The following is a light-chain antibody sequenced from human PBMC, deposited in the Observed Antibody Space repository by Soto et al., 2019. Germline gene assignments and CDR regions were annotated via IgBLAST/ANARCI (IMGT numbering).Light chain of an antibody. CDR3: SSYTSSSTLV. V-gene: IGLV2-14*03. Sequence: QSALTQPASVSGSPGQSITISCTGTSSDVGGYSYVSWYQHHPGKAPKLMIHDVSNRPSGVSNRFSGSKSGNTASLTISGLQAEDEADYYCSSYTSSSTLVFGTGTKVTVL. CDR2: DVS. J-gene: IGLJ1*01. CDR1: SSDVGGYSY.